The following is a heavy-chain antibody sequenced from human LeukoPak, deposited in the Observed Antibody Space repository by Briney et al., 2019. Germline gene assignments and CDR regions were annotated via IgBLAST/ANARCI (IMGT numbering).Heavy chain of an antibody. Sequence: GGSLRLSCAASGFTFSTYGMHWVRQAPGKGLEWVAVISYDGSNKYYADSVKGRFTISRDNSKNTLYLQMNGLRAEDTAVYYCAREYYYDSSGYQANDYWGQGTLVTVSS. J-gene: IGHJ4*02. CDR1: GFTFSTYG. V-gene: IGHV3-30*03. D-gene: IGHD3-22*01. CDR3: AREYYYDSSGYQANDY. CDR2: ISYDGSNK.